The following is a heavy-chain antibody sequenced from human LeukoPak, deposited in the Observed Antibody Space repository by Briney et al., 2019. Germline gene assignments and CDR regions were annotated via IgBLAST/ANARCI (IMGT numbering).Heavy chain of an antibody. V-gene: IGHV1-2*02. J-gene: IGHJ3*02. CDR2: INPNSGGT. D-gene: IGHD5-18*01. CDR1: GYTSTGYY. Sequence: ASVKVSCKASGYTSTGYYMHWVRQAPGQGLEWMGWINPNSGGTNYAQKFQGRVTMTRDTSISTAYMELSRLRSDDTAAYYCARPGYSYGVAFDIWGQGTMVTVSS. CDR3: ARPGYSYGVAFDI.